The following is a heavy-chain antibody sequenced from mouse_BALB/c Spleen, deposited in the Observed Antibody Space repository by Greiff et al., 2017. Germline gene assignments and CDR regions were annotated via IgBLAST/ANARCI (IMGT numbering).Heavy chain of an antibody. Sequence: EVHLVESGGGLVKPGGSLKLSCAASGFTFSSYAMSWVRQSPEKRLEWVAEISSGGSYTYYPDTVTGRFTISRDNAKNTLYLEMSSLRSEDTAMYYCARGMITTENFDYWGQGTTLTVSS. D-gene: IGHD2-4*01. J-gene: IGHJ2*01. CDR1: GFTFSSYA. CDR2: ISSGGSYT. V-gene: IGHV5-9-4*01. CDR3: ARGMITTENFDY.